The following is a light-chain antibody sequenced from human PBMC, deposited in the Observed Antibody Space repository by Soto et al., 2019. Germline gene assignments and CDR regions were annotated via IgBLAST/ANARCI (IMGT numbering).Light chain of an antibody. CDR3: QLYGSSPPRYT. CDR2: AAS. CDR1: QSVSSSY. J-gene: IGKJ2*01. V-gene: IGKV3-20*01. Sequence: ESVLTQSPGTLSLSPGERATLSCRASQSVSSSYLAWSQQKPGQAPRLLIYAASTRATGIPDRFSGSGSGTDFTLTISRLEPEDFAVYFCQLYGSSPPRYTFGQRTKLEIK.